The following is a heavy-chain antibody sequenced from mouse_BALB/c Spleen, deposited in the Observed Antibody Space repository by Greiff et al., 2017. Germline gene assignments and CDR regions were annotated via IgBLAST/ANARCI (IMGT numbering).Heavy chain of an antibody. V-gene: IGHV1S81*02. CDR1: GYTFTSYY. D-gene: IGHD1-1*01. J-gene: IGHJ2*01. CDR3: TRYGLDY. Sequence: QVHVKQSGAELVKPGASVKLSCKASGYTFTSYYMYWVKQRPGQGLEWIGEINPSNGGTNFNEKFKSKATLTVDKSSSTAYMQLSSLTSEDSAVFYCTRYGLDYWGQGTTLTVSS. CDR2: INPSNGGT.